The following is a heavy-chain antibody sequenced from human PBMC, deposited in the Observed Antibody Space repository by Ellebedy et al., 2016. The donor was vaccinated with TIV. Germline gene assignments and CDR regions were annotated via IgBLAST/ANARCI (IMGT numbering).Heavy chain of an antibody. CDR1: GFTSTSHS. V-gene: IGHV3-48*04. D-gene: IGHD5/OR15-5a*01. CDR3: ARSAVPVYESVNWFDP. Sequence: GESLKISCATSGFTSTSHSMNWVRPAPGKGLEWIAFISVGGGNIYYADSVRGRLTISRDNAKNSLYLQMNSMTVDDTAVYYCARSAVPVYESVNWFDPWGQGTLVTVSS. J-gene: IGHJ5*02. CDR2: ISVGGGNI.